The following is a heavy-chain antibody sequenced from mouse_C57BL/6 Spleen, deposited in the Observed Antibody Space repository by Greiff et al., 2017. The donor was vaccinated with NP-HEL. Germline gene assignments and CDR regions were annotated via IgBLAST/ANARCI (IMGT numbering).Heavy chain of an antibody. CDR2: INPYNGGT. CDR3: ARGVGRGYFDY. Sequence: VQLQQSGPVLVKPGASVKMSCKASGYTFTDYYMNWVTQSHGTSLEWIGVINPYNGGTSYNQKFKGKATLTVDKSSMTAYMEVNSLTSEDSSVYYCARGVGRGYFDYWGQGTTLTVSS. D-gene: IGHD4-1*01. CDR1: GYTFTDYY. J-gene: IGHJ2*01. V-gene: IGHV1-19*01.